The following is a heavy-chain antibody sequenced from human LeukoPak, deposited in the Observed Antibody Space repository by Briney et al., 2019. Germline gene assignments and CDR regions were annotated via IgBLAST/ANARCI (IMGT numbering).Heavy chain of an antibody. J-gene: IGHJ4*02. Sequence: SETLSLTCTVSGVSISAYYWTWIRQPPGKGLEWIGFISYSGSTKYNPSLKSRVTISLDTSKNQFSLRLSSVTAADTAVYYCARGGEGYPLPHYFDYWGQGTLVTVSS. V-gene: IGHV4-59*01. CDR2: ISYSGST. CDR3: ARGGEGYPLPHYFDY. CDR1: GVSISAYY. D-gene: IGHD5-18*01.